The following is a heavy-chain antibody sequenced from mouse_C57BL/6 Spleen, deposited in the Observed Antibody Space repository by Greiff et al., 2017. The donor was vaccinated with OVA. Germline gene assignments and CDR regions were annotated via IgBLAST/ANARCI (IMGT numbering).Heavy chain of an antibody. J-gene: IGHJ4*01. V-gene: IGHV3-6*01. D-gene: IGHD3-3*01. CDR1: GYSITSGYY. Sequence: VQLKESGPGLVKPSQSLSLTCSVTGYSITSGYYWNWIRQFPGNKLEWMGYISYDGSNNYNPSLKNRISITRDTSKNQFFLKLNSVTTEDTATYYCARDREARNAMDYWGQGTSVTVSS. CDR3: ARDREARNAMDY. CDR2: ISYDGSN.